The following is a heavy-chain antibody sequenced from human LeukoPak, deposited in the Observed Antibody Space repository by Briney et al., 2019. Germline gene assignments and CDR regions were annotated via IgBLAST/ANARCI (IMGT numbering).Heavy chain of an antibody. J-gene: IGHJ5*02. Sequence: GGSLRLSCAASGLTFSSYWMSWVRQAPGKGLEWVANIKEDGSERHYVDSMKGRFTISRDNAENSLYLQMNSLRAEDTAVYYCARDRGTDDWFDPWGQGTLVTVSS. CDR3: ARDRGTDDWFDP. CDR1: GLTFSSYW. D-gene: IGHD3-10*01. CDR2: IKEDGSER. V-gene: IGHV3-7*01.